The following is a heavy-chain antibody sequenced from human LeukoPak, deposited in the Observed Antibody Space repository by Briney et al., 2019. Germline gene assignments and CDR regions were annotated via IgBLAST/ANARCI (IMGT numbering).Heavy chain of an antibody. CDR1: GGTFSSYA. D-gene: IGHD5-12*01. V-gene: IGHV1-69*04. Sequence: SVKVSCKASGGTFSSYAISWVRQAPGQGLEWMGRIIPILGIANYAQKFQGRVTITADKSTSTAYMELSSLRSEDTAVYYCARSIVATSRIRIGNYYGMDVWGQGTAVTVSS. J-gene: IGHJ6*02. CDR3: ARSIVATSRIRIGNYYGMDV. CDR2: IIPILGIA.